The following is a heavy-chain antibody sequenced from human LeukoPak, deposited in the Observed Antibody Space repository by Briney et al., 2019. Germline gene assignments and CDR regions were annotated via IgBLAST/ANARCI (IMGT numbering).Heavy chain of an antibody. D-gene: IGHD3-10*01. J-gene: IGHJ4*02. CDR3: ARPASEFGVLIY. V-gene: IGHV4-39*01. Sequence: PSETLSLTCTVSGGSISSSSYYWGWIRQPPGKGLEWIGSIYYSGSTYYNPSLKSRVTISVDTSKNQFSLKLSSVTAADTAVYYCARPASEFGVLIYWGQGTLVIVSS. CDR2: IYYSGST. CDR1: GGSISSSSYY.